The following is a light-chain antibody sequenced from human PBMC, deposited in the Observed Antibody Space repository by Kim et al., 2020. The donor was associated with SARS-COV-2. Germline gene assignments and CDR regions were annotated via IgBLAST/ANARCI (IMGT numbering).Light chain of an antibody. J-gene: IGKJ4*01. Sequence: DIQMTQSPSTLSVSVGGRVTITCRASQSIGTWLAWYQQKPGKAPRLLIYEASNLDSGVQSRFSGSGSGTEFTLTISSLQTDDFATYYCQQYNRSPGLTFGGGTKVDIK. CDR2: EAS. CDR3: QQYNRSPGLT. CDR1: QSIGTW. V-gene: IGKV1-5*03.